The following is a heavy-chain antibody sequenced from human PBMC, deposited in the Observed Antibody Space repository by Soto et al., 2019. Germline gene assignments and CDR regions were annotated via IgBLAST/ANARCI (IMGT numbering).Heavy chain of an antibody. CDR2: IIPMFGTA. D-gene: IGHD3-10*01. Sequence: QVQLVQSGAEVKKPGSSVKVSCKASGGTFSSYATSWVRQAPGQGLEWMGRIIPMFGTANYAQKFQGRVTITADESTRTAYMELNTLRSEDTAVYYCARGIIQSVYGGYYYYGMDAWGQGTMVTVSS. CDR3: ARGIIQSVYGGYYYYGMDA. CDR1: GGTFSSYA. V-gene: IGHV1-69*12. J-gene: IGHJ6*02.